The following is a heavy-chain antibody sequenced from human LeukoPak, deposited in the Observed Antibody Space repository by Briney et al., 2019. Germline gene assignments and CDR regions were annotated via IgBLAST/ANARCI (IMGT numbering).Heavy chain of an antibody. CDR1: VGTFSSYT. CDR2: IIPIFGTA. CDR3: ARDAEMTTASNAFDI. Sequence: SEKVSCKASVGTFSSYTISWVRQAPGQGLEWMGGIIPIFGTANYAQKFHGRVPMTRDMSTSAVYMELSSLRSEGTAVYYCARDAEMTTASNAFDIWGQGTMVTVSS. D-gene: IGHD5-24*01. V-gene: IGHV1-69*05. J-gene: IGHJ3*02.